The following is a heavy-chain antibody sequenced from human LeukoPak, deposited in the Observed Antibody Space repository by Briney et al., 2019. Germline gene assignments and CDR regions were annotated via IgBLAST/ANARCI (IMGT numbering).Heavy chain of an antibody. V-gene: IGHV4-34*01. D-gene: IGHD3-9*01. CDR3: ARGRRWGILTGYYNWEYYFDY. J-gene: IGHJ4*02. CDR2: IYYSGST. Sequence: SETLSLTCAVYGGSFSGYYWGWIRQPPGKGLEWIGSIYYSGSTYYNPSLKSRVTISVDTSKNQFSLKLSSVTAADTAVYYCARGRRWGILTGYYNWEYYFDYWGQGTLVTVSS. CDR1: GGSFSGYY.